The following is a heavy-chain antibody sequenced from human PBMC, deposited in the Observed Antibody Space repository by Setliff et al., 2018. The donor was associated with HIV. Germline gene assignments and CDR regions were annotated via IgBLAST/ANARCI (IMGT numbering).Heavy chain of an antibody. CDR1: GGSVDSRDYY. CDR3: ARPTTGLGGGAAFDI. V-gene: IGHV4-39*01. CDR2: ILYGVTT. J-gene: IGHJ3*02. D-gene: IGHD2-8*01. Sequence: SETLSLTCAVSGGSVDSRDYYWGWIRRPPGKGLEWIGQILYGVTTYYTPSLKSRGSISLDTSRNKFSLRLKSVTAADTAVYYCARPTTGLGGGAAFDIWGQGTMVTVSS.